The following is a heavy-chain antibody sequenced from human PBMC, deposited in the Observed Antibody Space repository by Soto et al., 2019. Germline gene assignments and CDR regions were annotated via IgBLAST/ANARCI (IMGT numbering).Heavy chain of an antibody. CDR2: ISGSGGST. CDR1: GFTFSSYA. D-gene: IGHD6-6*01. Sequence: PGGSLRLSCAASGFTFSSYAMSWVRQAPGKGLEWVSAISGSGGSTYYADSVKGRFTISRDNSKNTLYLQMNSLRAEDTAVYYCAKCTVKGEPGGRYSGSSELNWFDPWGQGTLVTVSS. V-gene: IGHV3-23*01. J-gene: IGHJ5*02. CDR3: AKCTVKGEPGGRYSGSSELNWFDP.